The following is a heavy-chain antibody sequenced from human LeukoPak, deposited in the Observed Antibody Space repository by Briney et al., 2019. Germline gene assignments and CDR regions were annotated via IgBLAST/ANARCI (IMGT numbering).Heavy chain of an antibody. CDR1: GGSFSGYH. Sequence: SETLSLTCAVYGGSFSGYHWSWIIQTPGKGFEWIGEINHRGSTNYNPSLKSRVTISVDTSKNQFSLKLSSVAAADTAVYYCASTSAMVYFDYWGQGTLVTVSS. D-gene: IGHD5-18*01. V-gene: IGHV4-34*01. CDR3: ASTSAMVYFDY. J-gene: IGHJ4*02. CDR2: INHRGST.